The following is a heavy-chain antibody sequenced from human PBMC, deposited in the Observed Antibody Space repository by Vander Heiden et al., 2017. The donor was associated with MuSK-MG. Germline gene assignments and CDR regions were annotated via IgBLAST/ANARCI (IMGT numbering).Heavy chain of an antibody. CDR1: GFTFSSYS. CDR3: ARDRVAVAGTAFYYYYYGMDV. J-gene: IGHJ6*02. D-gene: IGHD6-19*01. V-gene: IGHV3-48*02. CDR2: ISSSSSTI. Sequence: EVQLVESGGGLVQPGGSLRLSCAASGFTFSSYSMNWVRQAPGKGLEWVSYISSSSSTIYYADSVKGRFTIARDNAKNSLYLQMNSLRDEDTAVYYCARDRVAVAGTAFYYYYYGMDVWGQGTTVTVSS.